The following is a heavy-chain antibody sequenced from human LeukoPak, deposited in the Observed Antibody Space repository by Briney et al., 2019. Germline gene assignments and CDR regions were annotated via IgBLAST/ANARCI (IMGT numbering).Heavy chain of an antibody. CDR2: IYYTGST. Sequence: SETLSLTCTVSGYSISSGYYWGWVRQPPGKGLEWIGNIYYTGSTYYNPSLKSRVTISVDTSKNQFSLKLSSVTAADTAVYYCARDQRSRGWFDPWGQGTLVTVSS. J-gene: IGHJ5*02. CDR3: ARDQRSRGWFDP. V-gene: IGHV4-38-2*02. CDR1: GYSISSGYY.